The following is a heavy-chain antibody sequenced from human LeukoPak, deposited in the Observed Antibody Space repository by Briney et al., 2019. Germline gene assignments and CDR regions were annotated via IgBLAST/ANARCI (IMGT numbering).Heavy chain of an antibody. V-gene: IGHV3-30*02. D-gene: IGHD2-2*01. Sequence: QPGGSLRLSCAASGFTFSSYGMHWVRQAPGKGLEWVAFIRYDGSNKYYADSVKGRFTISRDNSKNTLYLQMNSLRAEDTAVYYCAKDLGRFVVVPAPYYMDVWGKGTTVTVSS. CDR2: IRYDGSNK. CDR3: AKDLGRFVVVPAPYYMDV. CDR1: GFTFSSYG. J-gene: IGHJ6*03.